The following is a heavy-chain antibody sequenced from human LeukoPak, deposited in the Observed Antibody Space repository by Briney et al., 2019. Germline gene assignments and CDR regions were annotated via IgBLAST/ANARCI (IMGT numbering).Heavy chain of an antibody. V-gene: IGHV4-30-4*08. CDR3: ARSLTELAAAGKDYYYYYYMDV. D-gene: IGHD6-13*01. J-gene: IGHJ6*03. Sequence: SETLSLTCTVSGGSISSGDYYWSWIRQPPGKGLEWIGYIYYSGSTYYNPSLESRVTISVDTSKNQFSLKLSSVTAADTAVYYCARSLTELAAAGKDYYYYYYMDVWGKGTTVTVSS. CDR1: GGSISSGDYY. CDR2: IYYSGST.